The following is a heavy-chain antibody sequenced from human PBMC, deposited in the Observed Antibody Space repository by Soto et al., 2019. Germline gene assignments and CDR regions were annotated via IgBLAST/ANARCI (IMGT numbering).Heavy chain of an antibody. Sequence: ESGGGVVQPGRSLRLSCAASGFTFSSYGMHWVRQAPGNGLEWVAVIWYDGSNKYYADSVKGRFTISRDNSKNTLYLQMNSLRAEDTAGYYCAREGGYCSSTSCYVVPDYYYGMDVWGQGTTVTVA. CDR2: IWYDGSNK. J-gene: IGHJ6*02. D-gene: IGHD2-2*01. V-gene: IGHV3-33*01. CDR1: GFTFSSYG. CDR3: AREGGYCSSTSCYVVPDYYYGMDV.